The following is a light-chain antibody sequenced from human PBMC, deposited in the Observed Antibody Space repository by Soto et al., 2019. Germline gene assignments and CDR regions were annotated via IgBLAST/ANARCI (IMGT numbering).Light chain of an antibody. J-gene: IGKJ1*01. V-gene: IGKV1-5*03. CDR2: EAS. CDR3: QQYKIYPT. Sequence: DIQMTQFPSTLSASVGDRVTITCRASQSIDKWLAWYQQKPGKAPNLLIYEASRLEGGVPSRFSGNRSGTDFTLTISSLQPDDFATYYCQQYKIYPTFGQGTKVETK. CDR1: QSIDKW.